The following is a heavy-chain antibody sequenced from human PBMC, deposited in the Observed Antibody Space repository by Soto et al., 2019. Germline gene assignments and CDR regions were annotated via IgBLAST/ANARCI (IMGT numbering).Heavy chain of an antibody. J-gene: IGHJ4*02. CDR3: ARGGPGTIDY. D-gene: IGHD1-1*01. V-gene: IGHV4-59*01. CDR2: IYYSGST. CDR1: GGSISSYY. Sequence: PSETLSLTCTVSGGSISSYYWSWIRQPPGKGLEWIGYIYYSGSTYYNPSLKSRVTISVDTSKNQFSLKLSSVTAADTAVYYCARGGPGTIDYWGQGTLVTVSS.